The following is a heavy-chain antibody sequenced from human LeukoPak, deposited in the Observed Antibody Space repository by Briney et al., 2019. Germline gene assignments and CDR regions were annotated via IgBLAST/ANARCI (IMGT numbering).Heavy chain of an antibody. Sequence: PSETLSLTCAVYSGSFNDYCWIWLRQPPRRGLEWIGEIYSGGSANYDPSLKGRLAISVDPPKSQFSLKLSSLTAADTAVYFCARGVVDYSTRSGYLSHWGQGTLVTVSS. CDR2: IYSGGSA. D-gene: IGHD3-22*01. J-gene: IGHJ4*02. V-gene: IGHV4-34*01. CDR3: ARGVVDYSTRSGYLSH. CDR1: SGSFNDYC.